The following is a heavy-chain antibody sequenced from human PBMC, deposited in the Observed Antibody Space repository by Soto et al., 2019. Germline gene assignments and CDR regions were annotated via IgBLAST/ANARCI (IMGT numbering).Heavy chain of an antibody. V-gene: IGHV3-73*02. CDR1: GFTFSGSA. CDR2: IRSKANSYAT. Sequence: EVQLVESGGGLVQPGGSLKLSCAASGFTFSGSAMHWVRQASGKGLEWVGRIRSKANSYATAYAASVKGRFTISRDDSKNTAYLQMNSRKTEETAVYYCTRPRSTYYYSGMDVWGQGTTGTVSS. CDR3: TRPRSTYYYSGMDV. J-gene: IGHJ6*02.